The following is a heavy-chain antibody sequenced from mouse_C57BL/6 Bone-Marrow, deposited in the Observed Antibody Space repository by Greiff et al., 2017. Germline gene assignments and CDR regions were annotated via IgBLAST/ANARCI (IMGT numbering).Heavy chain of an antibody. D-gene: IGHD1-1*01. CDR1: GFNIKDDY. Sequence: EVKLQESGAELVRPGASVKLSCTASGFNIKDDYMHWVKQRPEQGLEWIGWIDPENGDTEYASKFQGKATITADTSSNTAYLQLSSLTSEDTAVYYCTHYYGSSLDYWGQGTTLTVSS. CDR2: IDPENGDT. J-gene: IGHJ2*01. CDR3: THYYGSSLDY. V-gene: IGHV14-4*01.